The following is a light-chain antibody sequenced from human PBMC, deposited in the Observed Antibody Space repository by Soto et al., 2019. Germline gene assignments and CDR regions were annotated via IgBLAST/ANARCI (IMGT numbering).Light chain of an antibody. CDR2: GAS. CDR1: QSVSSSF. J-gene: IGKJ4*01. V-gene: IGKV3-20*01. CDR3: PQYGSSPLT. Sequence: EIVLTQSPGTLSLSPGERATLSCRASQSVSSSFLAWYQQKPGQAPRLLLNGASSRATGIPDRFSASGSGTDLTRTFSRLDPEDVAVYSCPQYGSSPLTFRGGTKVEIK.